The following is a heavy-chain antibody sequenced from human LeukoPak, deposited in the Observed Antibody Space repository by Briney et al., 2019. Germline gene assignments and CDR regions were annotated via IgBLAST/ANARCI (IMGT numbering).Heavy chain of an antibody. J-gene: IGHJ4*02. CDR3: ARDIYHSGGYYYDY. CDR2: ISGTGDST. V-gene: IGHV3-23*01. CDR1: GFTFSTYA. D-gene: IGHD3-22*01. Sequence: GGSLRLSCAASGFTFSTYAMSWVRQAPGKGLEWVSAISGTGDSTYYVDSVKGRFTISRDNSKNTLYLQMNSLRAEDTAVYYCARDIYHSGGYYYDYWGQGTLVTVSS.